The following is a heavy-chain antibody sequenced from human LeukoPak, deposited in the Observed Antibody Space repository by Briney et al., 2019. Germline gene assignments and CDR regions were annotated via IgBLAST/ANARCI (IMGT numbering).Heavy chain of an antibody. V-gene: IGHV3-30*02. CDR1: VFTFSSYG. Sequence: PGGSLRLSCAASVFTFSSYGMHWVRQAPGKGLEWVAFIRYDGSNKYYADSVKGRFTISRDNSKNTLYLQMNSLRAEDTAVYYCAKDRSVTGTTGLIDYWGQGTLVTVSS. CDR3: AKDRSVTGTTGLIDY. D-gene: IGHD1-7*01. CDR2: IRYDGSNK. J-gene: IGHJ4*02.